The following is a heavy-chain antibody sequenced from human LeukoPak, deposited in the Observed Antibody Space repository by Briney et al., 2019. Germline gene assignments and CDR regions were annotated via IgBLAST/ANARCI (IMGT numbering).Heavy chain of an antibody. V-gene: IGHV4-4*07. CDR3: ATSERLRYDDAFDI. D-gene: IGHD2-2*01. CDR2: ISTTGST. J-gene: IGHJ3*02. Sequence: SDTLSLTCTVSGASISDYYWSWIRQSAGKGLEWIGRISTTGSTYYNPSFQSRVTMSADPSKTLFFLRLRSVTAADTAVYYCATSERLRYDDAFDIWGQGTMVTVSS. CDR1: GASISDYY.